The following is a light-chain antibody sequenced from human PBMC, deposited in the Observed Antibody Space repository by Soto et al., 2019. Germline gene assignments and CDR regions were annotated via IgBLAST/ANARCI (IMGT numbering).Light chain of an antibody. CDR2: AAS. CDR3: QQYNTYPGT. Sequence: SQLPPSPSSVSASVGDRVTITCRASQGISSWLAWYQQKPGKAPKLLIYAASSLQSGVPSRFSGSGSGTEFTLTISSLQPDDFATYYCQQYNTYPGTFGQGTKVDIK. V-gene: IGKV1D-16*01. CDR1: QGISSW. J-gene: IGKJ1*01.